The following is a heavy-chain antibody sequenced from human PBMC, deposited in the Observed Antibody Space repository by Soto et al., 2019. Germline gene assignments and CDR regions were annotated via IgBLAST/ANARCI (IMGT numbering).Heavy chain of an antibody. CDR3: ASLYYYGSGSSYFDY. CDR2: IIPILGIA. V-gene: IGHV1-69*02. D-gene: IGHD3-10*01. CDR1: GGTFSSYT. Sequence: QVQLVQSGAEVKKPGSSVKVSCKASGGTFSSYTISWVRQAPGQGLELMGRIIPILGIANYAQKFQGRVTITADKSTSTAYMVLSSLRSEDTSVYYCASLYYYGSGSSYFDYWGQGTLVTVSS. J-gene: IGHJ4*02.